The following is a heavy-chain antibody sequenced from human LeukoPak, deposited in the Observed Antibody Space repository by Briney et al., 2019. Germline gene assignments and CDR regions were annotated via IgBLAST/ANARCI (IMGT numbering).Heavy chain of an antibody. D-gene: IGHD2-2*03. J-gene: IGHJ4*02. CDR3: ARDSRALDIEIVPAAIPFDH. Sequence: ASVKVSCKASGYTFTNYYIHWLRQAPGQGLEWMGYINANRGGTNYAQRFQGRVTMTRDTSTTTVYMELSSLRFDDTALYFCARDSRALDIEIVPAAIPFDHWGQGTLVTVSS. V-gene: IGHV1-2*02. CDR2: INANRGGT. CDR1: GYTFTNYY.